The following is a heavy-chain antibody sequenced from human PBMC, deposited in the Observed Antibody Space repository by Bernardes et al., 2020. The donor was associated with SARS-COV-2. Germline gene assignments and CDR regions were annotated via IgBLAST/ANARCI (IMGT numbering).Heavy chain of an antibody. CDR1: GGSISSSSYY. V-gene: IGHV4-39*01. D-gene: IGHD3-22*01. J-gene: IGHJ5*02. CDR2: IYYSGST. Sequence: SETLSLTCTVSGGSISSSSYYWGWIRQPPGKGLEWIGSIYYSGSTYYNPSLKSRVTISVDTSKNQFSLKLSSVTAADTAVYYCARLTNDRGGFDPWGQGTLVTVSS. CDR3: ARLTNDRGGFDP.